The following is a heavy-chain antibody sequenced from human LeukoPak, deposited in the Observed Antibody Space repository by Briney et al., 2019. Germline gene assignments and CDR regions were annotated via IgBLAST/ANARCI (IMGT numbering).Heavy chain of an antibody. V-gene: IGHV1-69*13. D-gene: IGHD2-15*01. CDR2: IIPIFGTA. Sequence: ASVKVSCKASGGTFSSYAISWVRQAPGQGLEWMGGIIPIFGTANYAQRFQGRVTITADESTSTAYMELSSLRSEDTAVYYCARARVVVASTRYYFDYWGQGTLVTVSS. J-gene: IGHJ4*02. CDR3: ARARVVVASTRYYFDY. CDR1: GGTFSSYA.